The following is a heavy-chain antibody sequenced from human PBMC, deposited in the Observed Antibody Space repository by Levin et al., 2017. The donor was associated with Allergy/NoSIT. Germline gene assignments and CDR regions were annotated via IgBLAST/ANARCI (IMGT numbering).Heavy chain of an antibody. J-gene: IGHJ4*02. D-gene: IGHD2-15*01. CDR2: INTDGSST. V-gene: IGHV3-74*01. CDR1: GFMISSYW. Sequence: GGSLRLSCTASGFMISSYWMHWVRQAPGKGLVWVSHINTDGSSTYYADSVKGRFTISRNNARKTLYQEMNSRRAADTARYFCARNLESCGGGSCPFDFWGQGTRVTVSS. CDR3: ARNLESCGGGSCPFDF.